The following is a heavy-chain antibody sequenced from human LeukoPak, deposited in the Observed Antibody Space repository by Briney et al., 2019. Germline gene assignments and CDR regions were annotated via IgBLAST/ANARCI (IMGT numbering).Heavy chain of an antibody. D-gene: IGHD3-10*01. CDR1: GFSVSSYW. Sequence: GGSLRLSCAASGFSVSSYWMSWVRQAPGKGLEWVANIKQDGCESNYVGAVKGRFPISRDNAKNSLYLQMNSLRAEDTAVYYRAKDSYRQGDYWGQATLVTVRS. V-gene: IGHV3-7*05. J-gene: IGHJ4*02. CDR2: IKQDGCES. CDR3: AKDSYRQGDY.